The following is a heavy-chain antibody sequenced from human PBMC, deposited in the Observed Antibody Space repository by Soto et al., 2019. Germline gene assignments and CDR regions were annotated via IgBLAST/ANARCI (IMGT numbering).Heavy chain of an antibody. CDR2: IYPGDSDT. V-gene: IGHV5-51*01. CDR1: GYTFSTYW. Sequence: PGESLKISCKGSGYTFSTYWIAWVRQMPGKGLEWMGIIYPGDSDTKYSLAFQGQVTISADKSINTAYLQWTSLEASDTAMYYCARKFAPEFFDSWGQGTLVTVSS. D-gene: IGHD3-10*01. CDR3: ARKFAPEFFDS. J-gene: IGHJ4*02.